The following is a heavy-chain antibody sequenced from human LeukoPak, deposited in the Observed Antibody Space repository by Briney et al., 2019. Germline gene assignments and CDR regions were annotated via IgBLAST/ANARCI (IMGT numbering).Heavy chain of an antibody. J-gene: IGHJ3*02. CDR1: GGSVNGYY. CDR3: ARTYSSYDAFDI. CDR2: IYYSGST. D-gene: IGHD6-6*01. V-gene: IGHV4-59*02. Sequence: SETLSLTCTVSGGSVNGYYWNWIRQAPGKGLEWIGYIYYSGSTNYNPSLKSRVTISVDTSKNQFSLKLSSVTAADTAVYYCARTYSSYDAFDIWGQGTMVTVSS.